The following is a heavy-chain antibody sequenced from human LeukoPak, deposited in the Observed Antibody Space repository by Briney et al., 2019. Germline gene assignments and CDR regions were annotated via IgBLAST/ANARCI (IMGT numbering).Heavy chain of an antibody. D-gene: IGHD3-9*01. J-gene: IGHJ4*02. Sequence: PSETLSLTCTVSGGSISSYYWRWIRQPPGKGLEWIGYLYYSGSTNYNPSLQSRVTISVDTSKNQFSLKLSSVTAADTAVYYCATAVRYFDWLTPFDDWGQGTLVTVSS. V-gene: IGHV4-59*01. CDR3: ATAVRYFDWLTPFDD. CDR1: GGSISSYY. CDR2: LYYSGST.